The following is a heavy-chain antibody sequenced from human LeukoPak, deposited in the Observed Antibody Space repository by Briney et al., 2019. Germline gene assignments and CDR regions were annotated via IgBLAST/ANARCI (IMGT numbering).Heavy chain of an antibody. Sequence: ASVKVSCKASGYTFTSHDINWVRQATGQGLEWMGWRSPNSGDTGYAQKFQGRVTMTSVSSISTAYMELSSLRSEDTAIYYCVRTPPNWGFDYWGQGTLVTVSS. CDR2: RSPNSGDT. CDR1: GYTFTSHD. CDR3: VRTPPNWGFDY. D-gene: IGHD7-27*01. J-gene: IGHJ4*02. V-gene: IGHV1-8*01.